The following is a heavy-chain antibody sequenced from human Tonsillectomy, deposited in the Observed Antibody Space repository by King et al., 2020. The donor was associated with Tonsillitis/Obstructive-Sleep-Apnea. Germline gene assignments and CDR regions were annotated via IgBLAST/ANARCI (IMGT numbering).Heavy chain of an antibody. Sequence: VQLQQWGAGLLKPSETLSLTCAVYGESFSAYYWSWIRQPPGKGLEWIGEINHGGSTNYDPSLKRRVTISVDTSKNQFSLKLSSVTAADTAVYYCARAGYCGTSSCGNXDYXGQGTLVTVSS. CDR3: ARAGYCGTSSCGNXDY. D-gene: IGHD2-2*01. CDR1: GESFSAYY. CDR2: INHGGST. V-gene: IGHV4-34*01. J-gene: IGHJ4*02.